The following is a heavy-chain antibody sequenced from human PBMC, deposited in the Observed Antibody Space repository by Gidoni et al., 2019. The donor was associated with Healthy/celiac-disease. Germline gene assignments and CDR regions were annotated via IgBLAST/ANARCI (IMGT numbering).Heavy chain of an antibody. D-gene: IGHD6-6*01. V-gene: IGHV4-30-4*07. CDR3: ARDVFAYSSSSGFDY. J-gene: IGHJ4*02. CDR2: IYYSGST. Sequence: QVQLQESGPGLVKPSQPLSLTCAVSGGSISSGGYSWGWIRQPPGKGLEWIGYIYYSGSTYYNPSLKSRVTISVDTSKNQFSLKLSSVTAADTAVYYCARDVFAYSSSSGFDYWGQGTLVTVSS. CDR1: GGSISSGGYS.